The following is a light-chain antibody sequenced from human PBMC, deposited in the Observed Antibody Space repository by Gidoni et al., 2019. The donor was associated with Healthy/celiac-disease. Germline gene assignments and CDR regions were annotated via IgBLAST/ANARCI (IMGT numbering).Light chain of an antibody. V-gene: IGKV3-15*01. CDR1: QSGSSN. J-gene: IGKJ4*01. CDR2: VAS. CDR3: QQYNNWPPLT. Sequence: EIVMTQSPATLSVSPGERATLSCMSSQSGSSNLAWYQHKPCQAPRLLIYVASTRATGIPARFSGSGSGREFTLTISSLQSEDFAVYYCQQYNNWPPLTFGGGTKVEIK.